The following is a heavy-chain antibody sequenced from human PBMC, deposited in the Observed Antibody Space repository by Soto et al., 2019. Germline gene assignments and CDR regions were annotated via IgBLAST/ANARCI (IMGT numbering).Heavy chain of an antibody. D-gene: IGHD1-26*01. Sequence: PGGSLRLSCAASGFTFSDYYMSWIRQAPGKGLEWVPYISSSSSYTNYADSVKGRFTISRDNAKNSLYLQMNSLRAEDTAVYYCARVSVWFDPWGQGTLVTVSS. CDR3: ARVSVWFDP. J-gene: IGHJ5*02. CDR2: ISSSSSYT. V-gene: IGHV3-11*06. CDR1: GFTFSDYY.